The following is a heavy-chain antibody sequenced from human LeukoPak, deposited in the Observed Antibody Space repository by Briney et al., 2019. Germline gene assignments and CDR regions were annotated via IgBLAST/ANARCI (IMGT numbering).Heavy chain of an antibody. J-gene: IGHJ4*02. CDR1: GGSISSSAYY. CDR3: ARAFWGAYFDY. CDR2: IYYSGNT. V-gene: IGHV4-39*07. Sequence: PSETLSLTCSVSGGSISSSAYYWGWIRQPPGQGLEWIGSIYYSGNTYYNPSLKSPVTISIDTSKNQFSLRLISVTAADTAVYYCARAFWGAYFDYWGQGTLVTVSS. D-gene: IGHD3-16*01.